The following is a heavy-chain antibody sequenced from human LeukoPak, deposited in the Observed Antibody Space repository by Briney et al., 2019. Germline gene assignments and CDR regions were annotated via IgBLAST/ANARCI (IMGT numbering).Heavy chain of an antibody. V-gene: IGHV4-34*01. D-gene: IGHD6-6*01. CDR3: ARRRYSSSSWFDP. CDR2: INHSGST. J-gene: IGHJ5*02. Sequence: SENLSLNRAVYGGALSGFFWGLIPQPPGKGVELIGEINHSGSTNYNPSLKSRVTISVDTSKNQFSLKLSSVTAADTAVYYCARRRYSSSSWFDPWGRGTLVTVSS. CDR1: GGALSGFF.